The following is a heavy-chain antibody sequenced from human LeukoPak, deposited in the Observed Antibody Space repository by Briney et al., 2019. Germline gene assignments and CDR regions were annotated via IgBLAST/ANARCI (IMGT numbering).Heavy chain of an antibody. CDR2: INHSGST. CDR1: GGSFSGYY. D-gene: IGHD5-12*01. CDR3: GRGAFRLPLDY. V-gene: IGHV4-34*01. Sequence: PSETLSLTCAVYGGSFSGYYWSWIRQPPGKGLEWIGEINHSGSTNYNPSLKSRVTISVDTSKNQFSLKLSSVTAADTAVYYCGRGAFRLPLDYWGQGTLVTVSS. J-gene: IGHJ4*02.